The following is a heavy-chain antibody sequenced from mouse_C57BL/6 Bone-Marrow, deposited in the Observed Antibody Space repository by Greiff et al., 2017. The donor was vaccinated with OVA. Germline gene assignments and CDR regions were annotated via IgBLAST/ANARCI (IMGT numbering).Heavy chain of an antibody. Sequence: VQLQQSGAELAKPGASVKLSCKASGYTFTSYWMHWVKPRPGQGLEWIGYINPSSGYTKYNQKFKDKATLTADKSSSTAYMQLSSLTYEDSAVYYCASPTVVARFDYWGQGTTLTVSS. J-gene: IGHJ2*01. D-gene: IGHD1-1*01. CDR2: INPSSGYT. CDR3: ASPTVVARFDY. CDR1: GYTFTSYW. V-gene: IGHV1-7*01.